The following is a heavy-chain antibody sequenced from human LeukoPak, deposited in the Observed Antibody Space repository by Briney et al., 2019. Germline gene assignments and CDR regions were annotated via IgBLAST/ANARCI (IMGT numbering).Heavy chain of an antibody. CDR3: ARGLADSSGYYYDY. CDR1: GFTFSNYG. D-gene: IGHD3-22*01. J-gene: IGHJ4*02. CDR2: IWYDGFTK. V-gene: IGHV3-33*01. Sequence: GGSLRLSCAASGFTFSNYGMHWVRQAPGKGLEGVAVIWYDGFTKYYADSVKGRFTISRDSSRNTLYLQMDSLRAEDTAVYYCARGLADSSGYYYDYWGQGTLVTVSS.